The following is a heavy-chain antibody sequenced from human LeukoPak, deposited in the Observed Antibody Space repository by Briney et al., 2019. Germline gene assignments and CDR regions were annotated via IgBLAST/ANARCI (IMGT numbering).Heavy chain of an antibody. J-gene: IGHJ3*02. Sequence: GESLKISCKGSGYSFTSYWIGWVRQMPGKGLEWMGIIYPGDSDTRYSPSFQGQVTISADKSISTAYLQWSSLKASDTAMYYCERRPLYYYDSSGYAFDIWGQGTMVTVSS. CDR1: GYSFTSYW. CDR2: IYPGDSDT. CDR3: ERRPLYYYDSSGYAFDI. D-gene: IGHD3-22*01. V-gene: IGHV5-51*01.